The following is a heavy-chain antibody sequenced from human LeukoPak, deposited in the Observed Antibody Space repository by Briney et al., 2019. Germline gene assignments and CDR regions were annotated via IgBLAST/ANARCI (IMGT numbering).Heavy chain of an antibody. CDR1: GFTLSSYA. CDR3: ARDWTTDGPFDY. D-gene: IGHD4-11*01. J-gene: IGHJ4*02. Sequence: GGSLRLSCAASGFTLSSYAMSWVRQAPGKGLEWVSSISSSSSYKYYADSVKGRFTISRDNAKNSLYLQMNSLRAEDTAVYYCARDWTTDGPFDYWGQGTLVTVSS. V-gene: IGHV3-21*01. CDR2: ISSSSSYK.